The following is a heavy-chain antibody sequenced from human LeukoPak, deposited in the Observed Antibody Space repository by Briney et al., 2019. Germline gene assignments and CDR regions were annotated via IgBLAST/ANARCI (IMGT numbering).Heavy chain of an antibody. CDR2: IYHSGST. CDR3: ARSGNSGIDY. V-gene: IGHV4-30-2*01. D-gene: IGHD2-21*02. Sequence: SQTLSLTCAVSGGSISSGGYSWSWLRQPPGTGLEWIGYIYHSGSTYYNPSLKSRVTISVDRSKNQFSLKLSSVTAADTAVYYCARSGNSGIDYWGQGTLVTVSS. CDR1: GGSISSGGYS. J-gene: IGHJ4*02.